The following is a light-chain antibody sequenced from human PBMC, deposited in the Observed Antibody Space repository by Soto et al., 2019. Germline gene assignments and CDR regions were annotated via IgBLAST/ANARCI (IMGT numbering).Light chain of an antibody. CDR3: QTYDSWPL. CDR2: DAS. J-gene: IGKJ5*01. CDR1: QSVSSY. V-gene: IGKV3-15*01. Sequence: EIVLTQSPATLSLSPGERATLSCRASQSVSSYLAWYQQKPGQAPRLLIYDASTRATGIPARFSGSGSGTEFTLTISGLQSEDFAVYYCQTYDSWPLFGQGTRLEIK.